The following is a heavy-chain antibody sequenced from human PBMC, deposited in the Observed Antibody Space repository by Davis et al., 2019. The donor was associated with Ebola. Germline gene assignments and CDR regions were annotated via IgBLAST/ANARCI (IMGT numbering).Heavy chain of an antibody. CDR2: IYFGGSI. Sequence: SETLSLTCTVSAFSFTNHYWSWIRPPPAKGPEWIGFIYFGGSINYNPSLKTRVTISVDSSKNQFSLRLRSVTAADTAVYYWARQNTFGTLQYWGQGTLVSVSS. CDR1: AFSFTNHY. D-gene: IGHD3-16*01. CDR3: ARQNTFGTLQY. V-gene: IGHV4-59*08. J-gene: IGHJ4*02.